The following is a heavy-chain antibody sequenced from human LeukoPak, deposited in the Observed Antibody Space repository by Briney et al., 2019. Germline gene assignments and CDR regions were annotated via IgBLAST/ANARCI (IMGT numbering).Heavy chain of an antibody. J-gene: IGHJ3*02. CDR1: GGSISSYY. V-gene: IGHV4-59*01. Sequence: SETLSLTCTVSGGSISSYYWSWIRQPPGKGLEWIGYIYYSGSTNYNPSLKSRVTISVDTSKNQFSLKLSSVTAADTAVYYCARDLSDYYGSPRAFDIWGQGTMVTVSS. D-gene: IGHD3-22*01. CDR2: IYYSGST. CDR3: ARDLSDYYGSPRAFDI.